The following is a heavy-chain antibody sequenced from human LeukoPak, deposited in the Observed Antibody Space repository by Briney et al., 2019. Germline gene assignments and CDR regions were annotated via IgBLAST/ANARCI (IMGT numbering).Heavy chain of an antibody. D-gene: IGHD3-10*01. V-gene: IGHV3-33*06. CDR3: AKDRLLYYYGSGSSYYFDY. Sequence: PGRSLRLSCAASGFTFSSYGMHWVRQAPGKRLEWVAVIWYDGSNKYYADSVKGRFTISRDNSKNTLYLQMNSLRAEDTAVYYCAKDRLLYYYGSGSSYYFDYWGQGTLVTVSS. CDR1: GFTFSSYG. J-gene: IGHJ4*02. CDR2: IWYDGSNK.